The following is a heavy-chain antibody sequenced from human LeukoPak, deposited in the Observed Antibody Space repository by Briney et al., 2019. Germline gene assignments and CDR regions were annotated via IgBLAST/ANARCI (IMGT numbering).Heavy chain of an antibody. Sequence: ASVKVSCKASGYTFTSYGISRVRQAPGQGLEWMGWISAYNGNTNYAQKLQGRVTMTTDTSTSTAYMELRSLRSDDTAVYYCARDGYYYGSGSYYNVGYWGQETLVTVSS. D-gene: IGHD3-10*01. CDR3: ARDGYYYGSGSYYNVGY. J-gene: IGHJ4*02. CDR2: ISAYNGNT. V-gene: IGHV1-18*01. CDR1: GYTFTSYG.